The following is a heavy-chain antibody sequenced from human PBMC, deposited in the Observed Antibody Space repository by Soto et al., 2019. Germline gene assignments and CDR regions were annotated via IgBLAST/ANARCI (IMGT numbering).Heavy chain of an antibody. V-gene: IGHV3-33*01. Sequence: PGGSLRLSCSASGFTFSSHGMHWVRQAPGKGLEWVALIWFDGSNKHYADSVKGRFTISRDSSKNTLYLQMNSLRAEDTAVYYCARDRDRSSWYPAKFDYWGQGTLVTVSS. CDR3: ARDRDRSSWYPAKFDY. CDR2: IWFDGSNK. CDR1: GFTFSSHG. J-gene: IGHJ4*02. D-gene: IGHD6-13*01.